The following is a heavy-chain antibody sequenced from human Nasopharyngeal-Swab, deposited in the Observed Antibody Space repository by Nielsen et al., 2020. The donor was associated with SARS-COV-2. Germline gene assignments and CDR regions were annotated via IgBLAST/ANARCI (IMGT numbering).Heavy chain of an antibody. D-gene: IGHD3-22*01. Sequence: GESLKISCAASGFTFSSYGMHWVRQAPGKGLEWVAVISYDGSNKYYADSVKGRFTISRDNSKNTLYLQMNSLRAEDTAVYYCASERWHYYDSSGYLDYWGQGTLVTVSS. J-gene: IGHJ4*02. CDR3: ASERWHYYDSSGYLDY. CDR1: GFTFSSYG. CDR2: ISYDGSNK. V-gene: IGHV3-30*03.